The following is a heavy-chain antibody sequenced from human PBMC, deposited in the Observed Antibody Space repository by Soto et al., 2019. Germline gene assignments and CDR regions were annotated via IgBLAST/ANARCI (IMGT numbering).Heavy chain of an antibody. CDR1: GYTFTNYD. Sequence: QVQLVQTGAEVKKPGASVTVSCKASGYTFTNYDITWVRQAAGQGLEWVGWVNPNSGYTAYAQKFVGRVTMTRNTPLRTAYMELSSLTSGDTAVYYFASSYSYGWKDYWGQGTLVTVS. J-gene: IGHJ4*02. D-gene: IGHD5-18*01. CDR2: VNPNSGYT. V-gene: IGHV1-8*01. CDR3: ASSYSYGWKDY.